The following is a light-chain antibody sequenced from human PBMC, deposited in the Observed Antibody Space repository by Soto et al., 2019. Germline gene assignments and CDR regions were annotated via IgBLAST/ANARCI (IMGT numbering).Light chain of an antibody. CDR3: QQYGYSPIT. J-gene: IGKJ5*01. V-gene: IGKV3-20*01. CDR2: TAS. CDR1: QSISSNY. Sequence: IVCTHSPGTLCLSAWQRSSLSYRSSQSISSNYLAWFQQKPGQAPRLLISTASSRATGSPDRFSGGGSGTDFTLTISRLEPEDFAVYYCQQYGYSPITFGQGTRLEIK.